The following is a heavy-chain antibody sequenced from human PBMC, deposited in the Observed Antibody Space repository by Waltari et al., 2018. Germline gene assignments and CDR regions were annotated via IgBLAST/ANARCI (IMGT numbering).Heavy chain of an antibody. J-gene: IGHJ6*02. CDR2: IIPIFGTA. D-gene: IGHD1-26*01. Sequence: QVQLVQSGAEVKKPGSSVKVSCKASGGTFSSYAISWVRQAPGQGLEWMGGIIPIFGTANYAQKFQGRVTITTDESTSTAYMELSSLRSEDTAVYYCAREPRVGATDYYYYYGMDVWGQGTTVTVSS. CDR3: AREPRVGATDYYYYYGMDV. CDR1: GGTFSSYA. V-gene: IGHV1-69*05.